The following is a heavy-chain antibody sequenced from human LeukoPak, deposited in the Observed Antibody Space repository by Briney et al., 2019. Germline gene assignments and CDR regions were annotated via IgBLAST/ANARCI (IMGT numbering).Heavy chain of an antibody. CDR2: ISGSGGST. D-gene: IGHD6-19*01. Sequence: GGSLRLSCAASGFTFGSYAMSWVRQASGKGLEWVSAISGSGGSTYYADSMKGRFTISRDNSKNTLYLQMNSLRAEDTAVYYCAKYIGSGWWLVGYFDYWGQGTLVTVSS. J-gene: IGHJ4*02. CDR1: GFTFGSYA. V-gene: IGHV3-23*01. CDR3: AKYIGSGWWLVGYFDY.